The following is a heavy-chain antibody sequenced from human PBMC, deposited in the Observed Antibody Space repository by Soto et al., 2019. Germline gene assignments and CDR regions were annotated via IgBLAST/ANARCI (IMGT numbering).Heavy chain of an antibody. D-gene: IGHD6-19*01. CDR1: GFTFSSYA. Sequence: GGSLRLSCAASGFTFSSYAMSWVRQAPGKGLEWVSAIIGSGGSTYHADSVKGRFTISRDNSKNTLYLQMNSLRAEDTAVYYCAKGPSSGWYLSYFDYRGQGTLVTVSS. CDR3: AKGPSSGWYLSYFDY. CDR2: IIGSGGST. J-gene: IGHJ4*02. V-gene: IGHV3-23*01.